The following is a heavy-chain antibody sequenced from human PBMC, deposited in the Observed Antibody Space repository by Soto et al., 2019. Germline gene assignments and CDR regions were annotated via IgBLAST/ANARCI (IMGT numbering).Heavy chain of an antibody. V-gene: IGHV1-69*13. CDR1: GGTFSSYA. D-gene: IGHD3-9*01. Sequence: SVKVSCKASGGTFSSYAISWVRQAPGQGLEWMGGTIPIFGTANYAQKFQGRVTITADESTSTAYMGLSSLRSEDTAVYYCASFNILTGYYGLHYYYYYGMDVWGQGTTVTVSS. CDR3: ASFNILTGYYGLHYYYYYGMDV. J-gene: IGHJ6*02. CDR2: TIPIFGTA.